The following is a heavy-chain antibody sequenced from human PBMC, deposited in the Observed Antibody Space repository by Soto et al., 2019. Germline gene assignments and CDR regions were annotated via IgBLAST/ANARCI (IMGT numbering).Heavy chain of an antibody. CDR2: IIPVFGTP. CDR3: ARGGALSTVWSWGDGLAS. J-gene: IGHJ5*01. CDR1: GYSFSSHA. D-gene: IGHD3-16*01. V-gene: IGHV1-69*06. Sequence: QVQLEQSGSEVKKSGSSVKVSCKASGYSFSSHAITWVRQAPGQGLEWMGGIIPVFGTPSYAQKFKGRVTISGENPTNTHNWKLGSLGSEDTAVYYCARGGALSTVWSWGDGLASWGQEPRSPSPQ.